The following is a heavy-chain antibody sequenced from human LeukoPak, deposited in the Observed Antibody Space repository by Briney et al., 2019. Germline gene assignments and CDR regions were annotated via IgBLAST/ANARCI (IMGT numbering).Heavy chain of an antibody. V-gene: IGHV1-3*01. CDR2: INAGNGNT. CDR1: GYTFTSYA. CDR3: ARDRPTVKGYYYGMDV. Sequence: ASVKVSCKASGYTFTSYAMHWVRQAPGQRLEWMGWINAGNGNTKYSQKFQGRVTITRDTSASTAYIELSSLRSEDTAVYYCARDRPTVKGYYYGMDVWGQGTTVTVSS. D-gene: IGHD4-11*01. J-gene: IGHJ6*02.